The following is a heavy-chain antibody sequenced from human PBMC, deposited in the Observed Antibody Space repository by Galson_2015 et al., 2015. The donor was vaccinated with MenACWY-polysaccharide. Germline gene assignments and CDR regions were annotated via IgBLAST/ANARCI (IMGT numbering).Heavy chain of an antibody. J-gene: IGHJ2*01. CDR2: IYYSGST. CDR3: ARRVIVVVTDDRYFDL. V-gene: IGHV4-39*01. D-gene: IGHD3-22*01. CDR1: GGSISSSSYY. Sequence: SETLSLTCTVSGGSISSSSYYWGWIRQPPGKGLEWIGSIYYSGSTYYNPSLKSRATISVDTSKNQFSLKLSSVTAADTAVYYCARRVIVVVTDDRYFDLWGRGTLVTVSS.